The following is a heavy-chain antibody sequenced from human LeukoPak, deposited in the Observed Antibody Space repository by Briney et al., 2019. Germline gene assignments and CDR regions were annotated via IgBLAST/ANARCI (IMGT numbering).Heavy chain of an antibody. Sequence: SETLSLTCTVSGGSISSYYWSWIRQPPGKGLEWIGYIYYSGSTNYNPSLKSRVTISVDTSKNQFSLKLSSVTAADTAVYYCARAARDFWSGYHIDYWGQGTLVTVSS. CDR2: IYYSGST. D-gene: IGHD3-3*01. J-gene: IGHJ4*02. CDR1: GGSISSYY. CDR3: ARAARDFWSGYHIDY. V-gene: IGHV4-59*12.